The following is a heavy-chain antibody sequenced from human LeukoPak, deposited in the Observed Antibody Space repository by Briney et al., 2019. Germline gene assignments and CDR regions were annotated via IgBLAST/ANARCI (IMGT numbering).Heavy chain of an antibody. Sequence: PGGSLRLSCAASGFTFSSYGMHWVRQAPGKGLEWVAVISYDGSNKYYADSVKGRFTISRDNSKNTLYLQMNSLRAEDTAVYYCAKDVYSRDPGFLFDYWGQGTLVTVSS. D-gene: IGHD6-13*01. V-gene: IGHV3-30*18. J-gene: IGHJ4*02. CDR1: GFTFSSYG. CDR2: ISYDGSNK. CDR3: AKDVYSRDPGFLFDY.